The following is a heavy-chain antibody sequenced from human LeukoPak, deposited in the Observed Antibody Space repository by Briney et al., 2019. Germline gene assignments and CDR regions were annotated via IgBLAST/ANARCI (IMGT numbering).Heavy chain of an antibody. V-gene: IGHV4-39*01. CDR3: ASIGYFDSGFDY. CDR2: IYYSGST. CDR1: GGSISSSSYY. J-gene: IGHJ4*02. D-gene: IGHD3-9*01. Sequence: SETLSLTCTVSGGSISSSSYYWGWIRQPPGKGLEWIGSIYYSGSTYYNPSLKSRVTISVDTSKNQFSLKLSSVTAEDTAVYYCASIGYFDSGFDYWGQGTLVTVSS.